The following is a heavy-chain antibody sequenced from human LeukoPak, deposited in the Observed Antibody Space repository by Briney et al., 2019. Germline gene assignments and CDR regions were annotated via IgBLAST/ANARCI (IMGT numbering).Heavy chain of an antibody. CDR1: GYTFTGYY. D-gene: IGHD3-9*01. Sequence: ASVKVSCKASGYTFTGYYMHWVRQAPGQGLEWMGWINPNSGGTNYAQKFQGRVTMTRDTSISTAYMELSRLRSDDTVVYYCASADDILTGYLYYWGQGTLVTVSS. CDR3: ASADDILTGYLYY. J-gene: IGHJ4*02. CDR2: INPNSGGT. V-gene: IGHV1-2*02.